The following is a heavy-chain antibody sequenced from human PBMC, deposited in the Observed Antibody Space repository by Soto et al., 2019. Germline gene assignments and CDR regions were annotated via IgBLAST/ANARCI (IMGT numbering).Heavy chain of an antibody. CDR3: ERDEYSRATGGRHFYYGLDV. CDR1: GGTFRTYG. J-gene: IGHJ6*02. CDR2: IIAIFARA. V-gene: IGHV1-69*01. Sequence: QVRLVQSGAAVKKPGCSVKVSCKASGGTFRTYGITWVRQAPGLGLEWMGGIIAIFARADYAQKIQGRVTITAEDSANTAYKKLSNLGSAETAVYYGERDEYSRATGGRHFYYGLDVWGQGTTITVSS. D-gene: IGHD3-22*01.